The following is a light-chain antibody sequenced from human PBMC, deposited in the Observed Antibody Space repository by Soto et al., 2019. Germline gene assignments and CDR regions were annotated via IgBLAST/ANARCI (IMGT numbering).Light chain of an antibody. CDR1: QDIKTY. Sequence: IQLTQSPSSLSASVGDRVSITCRASQDIKTYLAWYQQKQGKAPKLLISGTFTLQSGVPSRFNGSGSGTDFPLPITRPPPENYATYNCQPQNNNPPFTFAPGTKVDLE. J-gene: IGKJ3*01. V-gene: IGKV1-9*01. CDR2: GTF. CDR3: QPQNNNPPFT.